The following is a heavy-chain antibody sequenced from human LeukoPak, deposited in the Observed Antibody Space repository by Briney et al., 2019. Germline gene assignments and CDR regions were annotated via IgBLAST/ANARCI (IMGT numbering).Heavy chain of an antibody. D-gene: IGHD1-26*01. CDR2: IDHSGSA. V-gene: IGHV4-34*01. Sequence: SETLSLTCAVYGGSFSDYHWTWIRQPPGKGLQWIAEIDHSGSANYNPSLSPSLKSRVTISVDTSKNQFSLKVRSLTAADTAVYFCARVRKSFTGSFFSFAYYYYMDVWGQGTTVTVSS. J-gene: IGHJ6*03. CDR1: GGSFSDYH. CDR3: ARVRKSFTGSFFSFAYYYYMDV.